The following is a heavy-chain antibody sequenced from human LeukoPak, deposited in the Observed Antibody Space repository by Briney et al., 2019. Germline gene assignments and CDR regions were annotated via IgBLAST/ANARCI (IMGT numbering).Heavy chain of an antibody. CDR1: GFSLSSRGVG. CDR3: AHSAMVREMDYGMDV. J-gene: IGHJ6*04. V-gene: IGHV2-5*02. D-gene: IGHD3-10*01. CDR2: IYWDDDK. Sequence: SGPTLVNPTQTLTLTCTFSGFSLSSRGVGVYWIRQPPGQALEWLALIYWDDDKRYSPSLSSRLTITKDTSKTQVVLTMTNMDPVDTATYYCAHSAMVREMDYGMDVWGKGTTVTVSS.